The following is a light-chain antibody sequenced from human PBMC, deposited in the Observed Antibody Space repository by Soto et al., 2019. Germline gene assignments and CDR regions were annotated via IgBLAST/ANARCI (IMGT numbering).Light chain of an antibody. J-gene: IGKJ1*01. CDR2: GTS. V-gene: IGKV3-20*01. CDR1: QTISSNN. CDR3: QQYGSWT. Sequence: EIVLTQSPGTLSVSPGERATLSCRASQTISSNNLAWYQQKPGQAPSLLIYGTSSRATGIPDRFSGSGSGTDLPITISRLESEDYAIYYCQQYGSWTFGQGNKVEI.